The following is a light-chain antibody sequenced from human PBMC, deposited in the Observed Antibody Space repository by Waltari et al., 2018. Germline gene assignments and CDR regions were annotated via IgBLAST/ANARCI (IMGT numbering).Light chain of an antibody. CDR1: QSLFYSHINKTY. CDR2: WAS. CDR3: QQYYSTPPIT. J-gene: IGKJ5*01. V-gene: IGKV4-1*01. Sequence: DIVMTQSPDSLAVSLGERATINCKSSQSLFYSHINKTYLAWYQQKPGQSPKLLIYWASTRESGVPDRFGGSGSGTDFTLTISSLQAEDVAIYYCQQYYSTPPITFGQGTRLEIK.